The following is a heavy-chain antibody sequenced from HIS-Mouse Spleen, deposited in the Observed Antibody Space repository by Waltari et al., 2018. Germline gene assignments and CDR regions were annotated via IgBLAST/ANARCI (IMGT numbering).Heavy chain of an antibody. D-gene: IGHD4-4*01. V-gene: IGHV1-8*01. CDR1: GYTFTSYD. Sequence: QVQLVQSGAEVKKPGASGKVSCKASGYTFTSYDIHWVRQATGQGLEWMGWMNPNSGNTGYAQKFQGRVTMTRNTSISTAYMELSSLRSEDTAVYYCARGHDYSNYFDYWGQGTLVTVSS. J-gene: IGHJ4*02. CDR2: MNPNSGNT. CDR3: ARGHDYSNYFDY.